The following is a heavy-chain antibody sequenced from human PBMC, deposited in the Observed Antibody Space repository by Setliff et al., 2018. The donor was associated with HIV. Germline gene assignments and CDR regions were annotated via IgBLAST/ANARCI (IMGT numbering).Heavy chain of an antibody. J-gene: IGHJ6*03. CDR3: ARLVVIGRDYFYHYYMDV. Sequence: PGASLKISCEGSGYSFTSYWIAWVRQMPGKGLEWVGIIFPSDSDTRYSPSFRGQVTIFADESTAYLQLDSLKASDTAIYYCARLVVIGRDYFYHYYMDVWGKGTTVTVSS. CDR1: GYSFTSYW. CDR2: IFPSDSDT. D-gene: IGHD2-15*01. V-gene: IGHV5-51*01.